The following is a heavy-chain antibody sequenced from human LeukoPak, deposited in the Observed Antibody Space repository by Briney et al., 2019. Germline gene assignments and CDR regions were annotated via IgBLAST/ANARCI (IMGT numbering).Heavy chain of an antibody. Sequence: GASVKVSCKASGYTFTGYYMHWVRQAPGQGLEWMGWINPNSGGTNYAQKFQGRVTMTRDTSISTAYMELSRLRSDDTAVYYCARASSPWATITGTPGAFDIWGQGTMVTVSS. CDR3: ARASSPWATITGTPGAFDI. D-gene: IGHD1-20*01. V-gene: IGHV1-2*02. CDR2: INPNSGGT. CDR1: GYTFTGYY. J-gene: IGHJ3*02.